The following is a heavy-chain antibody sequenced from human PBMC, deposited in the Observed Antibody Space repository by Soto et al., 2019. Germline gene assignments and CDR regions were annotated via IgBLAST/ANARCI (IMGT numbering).Heavy chain of an antibody. CDR3: ARQEYYDSSGYYLGGNWFDP. CDR1: GGSISSDNW. J-gene: IGHJ5*02. V-gene: IGHV4-4*02. CDR2: IYHNGNA. D-gene: IGHD3-22*01. Sequence: SETLSLTCAVSGGSISSDNWWSWVRQPPGKGLEWIGEIYHNGNANYNPSLKSRVTISVDTSKNQFSLKLSSVTAADTAVYYCARQEYYDSSGYYLGGNWFDPWGQGTLVTVSS.